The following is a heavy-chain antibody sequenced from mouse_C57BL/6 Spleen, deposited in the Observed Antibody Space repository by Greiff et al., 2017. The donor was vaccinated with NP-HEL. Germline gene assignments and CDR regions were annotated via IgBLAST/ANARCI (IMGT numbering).Heavy chain of an antibody. J-gene: IGHJ1*03. Sequence: EVHLVESGPGLVKPSQSLSLTCSVTGYSITSGYYWNWIRQFPGNKLEWMGYISYDGSNNYNPSLKNRISITRDTAKNQFFLKLNSVTTEDTATYYCARAIWYFDVWGTGTTVTVSS. CDR1: GYSITSGYY. V-gene: IGHV3-6*01. CDR3: ARAIWYFDV. CDR2: ISYDGSN.